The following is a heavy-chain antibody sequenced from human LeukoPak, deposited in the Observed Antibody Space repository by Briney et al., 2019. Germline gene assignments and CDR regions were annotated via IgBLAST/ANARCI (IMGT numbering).Heavy chain of an antibody. V-gene: IGHV1-69*04. Sequence: SVKVSCKASGGTFSSYAISWVRQAPGQGLEWMGRIIPILGIANYAQKFQGRVTITADKSTSTAYMELSSLRSEDTAVYYCARDSGWEVPAAMMGGYCYYGMDVWGQGTTVTVSS. J-gene: IGHJ6*02. CDR2: IIPILGIA. CDR1: GGTFSSYA. D-gene: IGHD2-2*01. CDR3: ARDSGWEVPAAMMGGYCYYGMDV.